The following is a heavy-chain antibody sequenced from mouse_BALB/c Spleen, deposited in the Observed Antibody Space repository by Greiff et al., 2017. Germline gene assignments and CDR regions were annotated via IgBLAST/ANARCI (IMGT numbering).Heavy chain of an antibody. CDR2: ISDGGSYT. Sequence: EVKLMESGGGLVKPGGSLKLSCAASGFTFSDYYMYWVRQTPEKRLEWVATISDGGSYTYYPDSVKGRFTISRDNAKNNLYLQMSSLKSEDTAMYYCARGFAYWGQGTLVTVSA. CDR3: ARGFAY. J-gene: IGHJ3*01. V-gene: IGHV5-4*02. CDR1: GFTFSDYY.